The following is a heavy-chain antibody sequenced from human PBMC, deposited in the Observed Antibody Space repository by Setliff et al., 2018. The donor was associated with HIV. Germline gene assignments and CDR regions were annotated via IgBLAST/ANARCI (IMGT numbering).Heavy chain of an antibody. CDR3: ARAPRYYRGWYIPEYFDN. Sequence: SETLSLTCTVSGGSIRSYYWSWIRQPAGKGLEWIGDIFYTGSTYYNPSLKSRVTISVDTSKNQFSLRLNSVTAADTAVYFCARAPRYYRGWYIPEYFDNWGEGTLVTVSS. J-gene: IGHJ4*02. V-gene: IGHV4-59*04. D-gene: IGHD6-19*01. CDR2: IFYTGST. CDR1: GGSIRSYY.